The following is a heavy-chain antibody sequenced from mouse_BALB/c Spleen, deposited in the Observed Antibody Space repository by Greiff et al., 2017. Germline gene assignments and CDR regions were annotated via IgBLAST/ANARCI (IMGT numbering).Heavy chain of an antibody. Sequence: EVKLVESGGGLVQPGGSRKLSCAASGFTFSSFGMHWVRQAPEKGLEWVAYISSGSSTIYYADTVKGRFTISRDNPKNTLFLQMTSLRSEDTAMYYCARDGYDSFAYWGQGTLVTVSA. CDR1: GFTFSSFG. J-gene: IGHJ3*01. CDR2: ISSGSSTI. D-gene: IGHD2-2*01. CDR3: ARDGYDSFAY. V-gene: IGHV5-17*02.